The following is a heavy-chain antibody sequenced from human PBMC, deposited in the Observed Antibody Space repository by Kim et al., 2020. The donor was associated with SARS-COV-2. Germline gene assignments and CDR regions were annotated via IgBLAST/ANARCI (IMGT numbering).Heavy chain of an antibody. CDR3: ARSRGATVTTVDY. D-gene: IGHD4-17*01. Sequence: YAQKFQGRVTMTRDTSTSTVYMELSSLRSEDTAVYYCARSRGATVTTVDYWGQGTLVTVSS. V-gene: IGHV1-46*01. J-gene: IGHJ4*02.